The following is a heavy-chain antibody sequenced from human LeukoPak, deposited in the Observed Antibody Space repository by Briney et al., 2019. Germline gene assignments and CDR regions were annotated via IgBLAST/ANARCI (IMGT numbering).Heavy chain of an antibody. CDR3: AREQDYGGNSVEFES. D-gene: IGHD4-23*01. J-gene: IGHJ4*02. CDR2: TYYRSKWYN. CDR1: GDIVSSNSGA. Sequence: SQTLSLTCDISGDIVSSNSGAWHWIRQSPSRGLEWLGRTYYRSKWYNDYAVSVQSRITINPDTSKNQFSLQLSSVTPEDTAVYYCAREQDYGGNSVEFESWGQGTLVTVSS. V-gene: IGHV6-1*01.